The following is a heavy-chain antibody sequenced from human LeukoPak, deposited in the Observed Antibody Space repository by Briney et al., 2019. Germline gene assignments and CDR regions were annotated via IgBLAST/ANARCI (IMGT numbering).Heavy chain of an antibody. CDR1: GFTFSWHR. V-gene: IGHV3-74*01. CDR3: AKDISVGAYYDILTGYFLEDQGVDY. D-gene: IGHD3-9*01. Sequence: GGSLRLSCAASGFTFSWHRMHWVPQVPGKGLVWISWIETDGSRSGYVGSVQGRFTISRDNAKNSLYLQMNSLRAEDTAVYYCAKDISVGAYYDILTGYFLEDQGVDYWGQGTLVTVSS. J-gene: IGHJ4*02. CDR2: IETDGSRS.